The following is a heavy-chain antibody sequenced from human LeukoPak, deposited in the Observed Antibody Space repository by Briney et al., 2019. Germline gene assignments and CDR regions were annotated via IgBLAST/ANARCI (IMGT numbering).Heavy chain of an antibody. J-gene: IGHJ5*02. CDR2: INHSGST. Sequence: SETLSLTYAVYGGSFSGYYWSWIRQPPGKGLEWIGEINHSGSTNYNPSLKSRVTISVDTSKNQFSLKLSSVTAADTAVYYCARAKLLWFGESHAWFDPWGQGTLVTVSS. CDR3: ARAKLLWFGESHAWFDP. CDR1: GGSFSGYY. V-gene: IGHV4-34*01. D-gene: IGHD3-10*01.